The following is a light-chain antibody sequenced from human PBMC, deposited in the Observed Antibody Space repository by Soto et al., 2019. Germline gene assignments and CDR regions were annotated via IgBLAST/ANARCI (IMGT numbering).Light chain of an antibody. Sequence: QSALTQPASVSGSPGQSITISCTGTSSDVGGYNYVSWYQQHPGKAPKLMIYDVSDRPSGVSNRFSASKSGNTASLPISGLQAEDEADYYCCSYTSSSTPWVFGTGTKVTVL. CDR1: SSDVGGYNY. V-gene: IGLV2-14*03. CDR2: DVS. J-gene: IGLJ1*01. CDR3: CSYTSSSTPWV.